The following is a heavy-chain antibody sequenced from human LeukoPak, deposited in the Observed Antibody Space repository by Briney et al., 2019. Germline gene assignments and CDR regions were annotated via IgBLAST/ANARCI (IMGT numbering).Heavy chain of an antibody. J-gene: IGHJ5*02. D-gene: IGHD3-10*01. V-gene: IGHV4-61*02. CDR3: ARGDYGSGTYLWGS. CDR1: GDSISSGNYY. Sequence: SETLSLTCTVSGDSISSGNYYWSWIRQPAGKGLEWIGRIYISGTTTTTYNSSLKSRLTISIDTSKNQFSLRLSSVTAADTAVYYCARGDYGSGTYLWGSWGQGILVTVSP. CDR2: IYISGTTTT.